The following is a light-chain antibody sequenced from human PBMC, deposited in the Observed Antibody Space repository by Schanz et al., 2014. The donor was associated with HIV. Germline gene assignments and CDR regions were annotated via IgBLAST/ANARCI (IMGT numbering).Light chain of an antibody. CDR1: QTITSNF. V-gene: IGKV3-20*01. Sequence: EIVLTQSPGTLSLFPGERAALSCRASQTITSNFLAWYQQRPGQAPRLLIYGASNRATGIPDRFSGGVSGTDFTLTISRVEPEDYAVYYCQQYGSSPWTFGQGTRVDVK. CDR3: QQYGSSPWT. J-gene: IGKJ1*01. CDR2: GAS.